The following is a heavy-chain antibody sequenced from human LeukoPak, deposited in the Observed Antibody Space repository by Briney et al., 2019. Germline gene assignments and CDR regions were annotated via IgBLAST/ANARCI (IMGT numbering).Heavy chain of an antibody. CDR1: GYTFTSYG. D-gene: IGHD3-9*01. J-gene: IGHJ6*02. V-gene: IGHV1-18*01. CDR2: ISAYNGNT. CDR3: ARGALLRYFDWSGMDV. Sequence: GSVKVSCKASGYTFTSYGISWVRQAPGQGLKWMGWISAYNGNTNYAQKLQGRVTMTTDTSTSTAYMELRSLRSDDTAVYYCARGALLRYFDWSGMDVWGQGTTVTVSS.